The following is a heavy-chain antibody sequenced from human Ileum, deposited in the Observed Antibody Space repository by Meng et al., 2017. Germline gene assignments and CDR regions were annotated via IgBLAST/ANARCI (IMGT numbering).Heavy chain of an antibody. Sequence: GGSLRLSCAASGFTFSSYAMSWVRQAPGKGLEWVSGISISGDNTYFADSVKGRFTISRDNSKNTLYLQMNCLRVEDTAVYYCAKDQRLDQTYSSGCFDYWGQGTLVTVSS. D-gene: IGHD6-19*01. CDR1: GFTFSSYA. CDR3: AKDQRLDQTYSSGCFDY. CDR2: ISISGDNT. J-gene: IGHJ4*02. V-gene: IGHV3-23*01.